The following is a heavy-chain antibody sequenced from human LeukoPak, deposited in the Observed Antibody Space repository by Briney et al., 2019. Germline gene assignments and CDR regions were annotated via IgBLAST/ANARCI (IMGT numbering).Heavy chain of an antibody. V-gene: IGHV1-69*04. CDR3: ARAPYSSSPYFDY. J-gene: IGHJ4*02. D-gene: IGHD6-6*01. Sequence: GASVKVSCKASGGTFSSYAISWVRQAPGQGLEWMGRIIPILGIANYAQKFQGRVTITADKSTSTAYMELSSLRSEDTAVYYCARAPYSSSPYFDYWGQGTLVTVSS. CDR2: IIPILGIA. CDR1: GGTFSSYA.